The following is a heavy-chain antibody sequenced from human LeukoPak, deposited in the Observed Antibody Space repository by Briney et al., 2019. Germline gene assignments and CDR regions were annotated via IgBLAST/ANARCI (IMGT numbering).Heavy chain of an antibody. Sequence: GSLRLSCAASGFTFSSYAMSWVRQAPGKGLEWIGEINHSGSTNYNPSLKSRVTISVDTSKNQFSLKLSSVTAADTAVYYCAKSNGYGLVDIWGQGTMVTVSS. CDR3: AKSNGYGLVDI. CDR1: GFTFSSYA. V-gene: IGHV4-34*08. J-gene: IGHJ3*02. D-gene: IGHD3-10*01. CDR2: INHSGST.